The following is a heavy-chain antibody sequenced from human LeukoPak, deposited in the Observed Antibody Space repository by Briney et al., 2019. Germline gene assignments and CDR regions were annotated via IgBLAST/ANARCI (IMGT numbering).Heavy chain of an antibody. J-gene: IGHJ4*02. Sequence: PSETLSLTCTVSGGSISSYYWSWIRQPPGKGLEWIGYIDYSGSTNYNPSLKSRVTISVDTSKNQFSLKLSSVTAADTAVYYCARTKGGSYSIDYWGQGTLVTVSS. CDR3: ARTKGGSYSIDY. CDR2: IDYSGST. V-gene: IGHV4-59*01. D-gene: IGHD1-26*01. CDR1: GGSISSYY.